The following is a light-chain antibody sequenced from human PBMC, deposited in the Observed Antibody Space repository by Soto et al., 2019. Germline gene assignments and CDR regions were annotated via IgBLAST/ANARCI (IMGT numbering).Light chain of an antibody. CDR1: ESVRTY. CDR2: AAS. CDR3: QQSYTTPRT. V-gene: IGKV1-39*01. Sequence: DIQMTQSPSSLSASVGDRVTITCRPSESVRTYLNWYQQKPGKAPKLLIYAASSLQSGIPSRFSGSGSETDFTLTISTLQPEDFATYYCQQSYTTPRTFGQGTKVDIK. J-gene: IGKJ1*01.